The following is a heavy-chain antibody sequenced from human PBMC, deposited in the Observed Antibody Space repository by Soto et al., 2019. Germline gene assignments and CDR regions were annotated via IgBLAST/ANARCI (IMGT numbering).Heavy chain of an antibody. CDR2: IYYSGST. V-gene: IGHV4-39*01. D-gene: IGHD2-2*01. CDR1: GGSISSSSYY. CDR3: ARHESEDIVVVPAARQGGWFDP. J-gene: IGHJ5*02. Sequence: PSETLSLTCTVSGGSISSSSYYWGWIRQPPGKGLEWIGSIYYSGSTYYNPSLKSRVTISVDTSKNQFSLKLSSVTAADTAVYYLARHESEDIVVVPAARQGGWFDPWGQGTLVTVPS.